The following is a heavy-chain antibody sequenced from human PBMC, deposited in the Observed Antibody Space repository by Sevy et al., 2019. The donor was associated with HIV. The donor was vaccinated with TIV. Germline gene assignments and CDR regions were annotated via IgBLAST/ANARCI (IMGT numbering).Heavy chain of an antibody. D-gene: IGHD3-10*01. CDR3: AKVLGFGEYYYYYYDMDV. CDR1: GFTFSSYA. CDR2: ISGGGGST. J-gene: IGHJ6*02. V-gene: IGHV3-23*01. Sequence: GGSLRLSCAASGFTFSSYAMSWVRQAPGKGLEWVSGISGGGGSTFYADSVKGRFTISIDKSKNTLYLQMNSLRAEDTAVYYCAKVLGFGEYYYYYYDMDVWGQGTTVTVSS.